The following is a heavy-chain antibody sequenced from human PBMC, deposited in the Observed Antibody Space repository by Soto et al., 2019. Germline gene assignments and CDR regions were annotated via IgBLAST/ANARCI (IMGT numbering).Heavy chain of an antibody. D-gene: IGHD3-10*01. Sequence: SEPRSLTGSVSGGSINSYWWSWIRQPAGKGLEWIGRVYSSGTTDYNPSLNSRATMSVETSKNQFSLKLSSVTAADTAVYYCARDIGSYAYGEGYWGQGIQVTVSS. V-gene: IGHV4-4*07. CDR2: VYSSGTT. CDR1: GGSINSYW. J-gene: IGHJ4*02. CDR3: ARDIGSYAYGEGY.